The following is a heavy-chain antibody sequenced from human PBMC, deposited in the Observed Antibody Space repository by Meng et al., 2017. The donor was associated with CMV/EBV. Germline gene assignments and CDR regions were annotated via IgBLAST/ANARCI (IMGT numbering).Heavy chain of an antibody. CDR1: GGSISSYY. V-gene: IGHV4-59*01. D-gene: IGHD1-1*01. CDR2: IYYSGST. J-gene: IGHJ6*02. CDR3: ARELEPSYGMDV. Sequence: ESLKISCTVSGGSISSYYWSWIWQPPGKGLEWIGYIYYSGSTNYNPSLKSRVTISVDTSKNQFSLKLSSVTAADTAVYYCARELEPSYGMDVWGQGTTVTVSS.